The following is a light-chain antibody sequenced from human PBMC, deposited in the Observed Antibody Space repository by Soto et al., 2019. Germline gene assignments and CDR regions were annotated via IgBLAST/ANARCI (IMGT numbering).Light chain of an antibody. CDR1: QSVNIY. CDR3: QQRSNWASVT. J-gene: IGKJ4*01. Sequence: EIVLKQSPATLSLSPGERATLSCRASQSVNIYLGWYQQRPGQAPRLLIYDASTRATGIPARFSGSGSETEFTLTISSLEPEDFGVYYCQQRSNWASVTFGGGTKVEIK. CDR2: DAS. V-gene: IGKV3-11*01.